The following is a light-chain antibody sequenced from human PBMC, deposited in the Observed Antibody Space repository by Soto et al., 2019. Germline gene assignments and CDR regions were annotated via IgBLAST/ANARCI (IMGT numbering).Light chain of an antibody. CDR2: GNS. V-gene: IGLV1-40*01. CDR3: QSYDSSLSGLDVL. Sequence: SVLTEPPSVSGAPGQRVTISCTGSSSNIGAGYDVHWYQQLPGTAPKLLIYGNSNRPSGVPDRFSGSKSGTSASLAITGLQAEDEADYYCQSYDSSLSGLDVLFGGGTKLTVL. CDR1: SSNIGAGYD. J-gene: IGLJ2*01.